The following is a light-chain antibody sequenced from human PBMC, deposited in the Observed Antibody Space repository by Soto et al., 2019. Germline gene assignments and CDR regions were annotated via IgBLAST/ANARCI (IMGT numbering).Light chain of an antibody. Sequence: QSVLTQPPSASGSPGQSVTISCTGTSSDVGGYNYVSWYRQHPGKAPKLMIYEVSKRPSGVPDRFSGSKSGNTASLTVSGLQVEDEADYYCSSFEASNNLLFGGGTKLTVL. CDR1: SSDVGGYNY. V-gene: IGLV2-8*01. CDR2: EVS. CDR3: SSFEASNNLL. J-gene: IGLJ2*01.